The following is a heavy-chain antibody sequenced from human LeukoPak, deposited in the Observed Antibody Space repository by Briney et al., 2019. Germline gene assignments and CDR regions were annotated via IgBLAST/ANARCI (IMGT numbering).Heavy chain of an antibody. Sequence: GGSLRLSCAASGFTFSSYGMHWVRQAPGKGLEWVAFIRYDGSNKYYADSVKGRFTISRDNSKNTLYLQMNSLRAEDTAVYYCAKDAGSGSYHYYYMDVWGKGTTVTVSS. CDR1: GFTFSSYG. J-gene: IGHJ6*03. CDR3: AKDAGSGSYHYYYMDV. D-gene: IGHD3-10*01. V-gene: IGHV3-30*02. CDR2: IRYDGSNK.